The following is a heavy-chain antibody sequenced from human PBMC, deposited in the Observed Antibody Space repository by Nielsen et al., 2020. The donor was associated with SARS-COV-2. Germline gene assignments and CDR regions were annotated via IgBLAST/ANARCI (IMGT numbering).Heavy chain of an antibody. V-gene: IGHV1-18*01. J-gene: IGHJ4*02. CDR2: ISAYNGNT. D-gene: IGHD3-10*01. Sequence: ASVKVSCKASGYTFTSYGISWVRQAPGQGLEWMGWISAYNGNTNYAQKLQGRVTMTTDTSTSTAYMELRSLRFDDTAVYYCARDAVLLWFGELIDYWGQGTLVTVSS. CDR1: GYTFTSYG. CDR3: ARDAVLLWFGELIDY.